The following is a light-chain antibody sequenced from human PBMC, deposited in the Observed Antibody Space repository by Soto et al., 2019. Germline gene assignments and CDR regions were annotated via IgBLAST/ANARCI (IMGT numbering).Light chain of an antibody. V-gene: IGKV1-27*01. CDR1: QGISNS. CDR2: TAS. J-gene: IGKJ4*01. CDR3: QKYNSAPLT. Sequence: DIPMTQSPSSLSASVGDRVTITCRASQGISNSLAWYQQKPGKVPKLLIYTASTLQSGVPSRFSGRGFGTDFTLTITSLQPEDVATYYCQKYNSAPLTCGGGTNVEI.